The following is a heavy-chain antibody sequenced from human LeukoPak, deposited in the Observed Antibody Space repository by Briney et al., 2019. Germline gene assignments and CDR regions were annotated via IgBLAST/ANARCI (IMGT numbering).Heavy chain of an antibody. V-gene: IGHV1-2*06. J-gene: IGHJ4*02. Sequence: GASVKVSCKASGYTFTSYYMHWVRQAPGQGLEWMGRINPNSGGTSYAQKFQGRVTMTRDTTISTAYMELSRLRSDDTAVYYCARVFGVVIKSLGYWGQGTLVTVSS. D-gene: IGHD3-3*01. CDR1: GYTFTSYY. CDR3: ARVFGVVIKSLGY. CDR2: INPNSGGT.